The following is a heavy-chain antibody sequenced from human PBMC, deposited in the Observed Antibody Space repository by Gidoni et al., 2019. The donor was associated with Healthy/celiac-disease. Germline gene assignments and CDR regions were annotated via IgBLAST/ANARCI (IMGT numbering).Heavy chain of an antibody. CDR1: GFTSDDYG. D-gene: IGHD2-2*01. V-gene: IGHV3-20*04. Sequence: EVQLVESGGGVVRPGGSLRLARAASGFTSDDYGMSWVRQAPGKGLEWVSGIEWNVGRTGDADSVKGRFTSSRDNAKNSLYLQMNSLRAEDTALYYCARSTLLGYCSSTSCYALDYWGQGTLVTVSS. CDR2: IEWNVGRT. J-gene: IGHJ4*02. CDR3: ARSTLLGYCSSTSCYALDY.